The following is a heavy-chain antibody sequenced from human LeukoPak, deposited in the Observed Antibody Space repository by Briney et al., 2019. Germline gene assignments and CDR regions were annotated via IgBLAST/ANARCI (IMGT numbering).Heavy chain of an antibody. CDR1: GYTFTSYG. CDR2: ISAYNGNT. CDR3: ARDVDYYDILTGYDRGNWFDP. J-gene: IGHJ5*02. D-gene: IGHD3-9*01. Sequence: ASVKVSCKASGYTFTSYGISWVRQAPGQGLEWMGWISAYNGNTNYAQKLQGRVTMITDTSTSTAYMELRSLRSDDTAVYYCARDVDYYDILTGYDRGNWFDPWGQGTLVTVSS. V-gene: IGHV1-18*01.